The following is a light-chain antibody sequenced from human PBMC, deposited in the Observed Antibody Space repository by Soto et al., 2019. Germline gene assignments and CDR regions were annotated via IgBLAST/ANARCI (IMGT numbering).Light chain of an antibody. J-gene: IGLJ3*02. Sequence: QSALTQPPSASGSPGQSVTISCTGTSSDVGGYKYVSWYQQHPGKAPKLMIYEVSNRPSGLSNRFSGSKSGNTASLTISGLQAEDEADYYCTSYTTTSTWVFGGGTKLTVL. CDR1: SSDVGGYKY. CDR2: EVS. CDR3: TSYTTTSTWV. V-gene: IGLV2-14*01.